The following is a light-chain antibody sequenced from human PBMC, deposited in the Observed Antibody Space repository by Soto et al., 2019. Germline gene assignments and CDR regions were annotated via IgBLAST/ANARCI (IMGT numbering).Light chain of an antibody. CDR2: EAT. Sequence: QSALTQPASVSGSPGQSITISCTGTSSDIGSSNLVSWYQDHPGKAPKLIIYEATQRPSGISYRFSGSKSGNTASLTISGLQAEDEADYYCCSYAGSNTYVFGTGTKVPS. CDR3: CSYAGSNTYV. CDR1: SSDIGSSNL. J-gene: IGLJ1*01. V-gene: IGLV2-23*01.